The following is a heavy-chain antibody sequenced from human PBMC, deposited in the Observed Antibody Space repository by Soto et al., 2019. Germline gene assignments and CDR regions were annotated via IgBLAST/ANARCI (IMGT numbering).Heavy chain of an antibody. J-gene: IGHJ4*02. V-gene: IGHV2-5*01. CDR2: IYYNDDR. CDR3: AHSDGGYEIIYFDF. CDR1: GFSFTTAGVA. D-gene: IGHD5-12*01. Sequence: ESGPTLVNPTQTLTLTCTFSGFSFTTAGVAVGWIRQTPGGALEWLTLIYYNDDRRFSPSLKTRLTITGDTSKNQVVLSLTNVDPGGTATYFCAHSDGGYEIIYFDFWGQGIPVTVS.